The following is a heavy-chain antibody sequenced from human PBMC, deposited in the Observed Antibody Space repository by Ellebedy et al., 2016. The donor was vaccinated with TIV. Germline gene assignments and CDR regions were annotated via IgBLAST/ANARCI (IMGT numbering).Heavy chain of an antibody. J-gene: IGHJ1*01. CDR2: IYYSGST. CDR1: GGSISSSSYY. V-gene: IGHV4-39*01. D-gene: IGHD3-9*01. Sequence: SETLSLTXTVSGGSISSSSYYWGWIRQPPGKGLEWIGSIYYSGSTYYNPSLKSRVTISVDTSKNQFSLKLSSVTAADTAVYYCARGRYDILTGYAPYFQHWGQGTLVTVSS. CDR3: ARGRYDILTGYAPYFQH.